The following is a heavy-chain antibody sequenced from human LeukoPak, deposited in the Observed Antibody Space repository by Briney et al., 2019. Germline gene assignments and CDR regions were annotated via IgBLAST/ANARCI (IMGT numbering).Heavy chain of an antibody. J-gene: IGHJ4*02. CDR1: GFTFSSYA. Sequence: PGGSLRLSCAASGFTFSSYAMHWVRQAPGKGLEWVAVISYDGSNKYYADSVKGRFTISRDNSKNTLYLQMNSLRAEDTAVYYCARDLGGGEYSSTLVGYYFDYWGQGTLVTVSS. D-gene: IGHD6-6*01. CDR2: ISYDGSNK. CDR3: ARDLGGGEYSSTLVGYYFDY. V-gene: IGHV3-30*04.